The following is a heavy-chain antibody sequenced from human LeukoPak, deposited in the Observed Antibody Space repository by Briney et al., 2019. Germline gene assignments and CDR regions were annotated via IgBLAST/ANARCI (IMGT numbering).Heavy chain of an antibody. CDR1: GYSFTNYW. Sequence: GESLKISCKASGYSFTNYWIGWVRQMPGKGLEWMGRIDPRDSYTKYSPSFQGHVSISADKSISTAYLQWSSLKASDTATYYCARLESSGYYVYWGQGTLVTVSS. CDR3: ARLESSGYYVY. CDR2: IDPRDSYT. J-gene: IGHJ4*02. V-gene: IGHV5-10-1*01. D-gene: IGHD3-22*01.